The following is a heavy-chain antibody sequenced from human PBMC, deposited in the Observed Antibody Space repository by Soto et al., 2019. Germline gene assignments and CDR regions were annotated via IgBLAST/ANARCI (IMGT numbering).Heavy chain of an antibody. J-gene: IGHJ6*03. CDR1: GGSISSGGYY. D-gene: IGHD6-13*01. Sequence: SETLSLTCTVSGGSISSGGYYWSWIRQHPGKGLEWIGYIYYSGSTYYNPSLKSRVTISVDTSKNQFSLKLSSVTAADTAVYYCARAYSCSFRSYYYCYCMDVWGKRTTVTVSS. V-gene: IGHV4-31*03. CDR2: IYYSGST. CDR3: ARAYSCSFRSYYYCYCMDV.